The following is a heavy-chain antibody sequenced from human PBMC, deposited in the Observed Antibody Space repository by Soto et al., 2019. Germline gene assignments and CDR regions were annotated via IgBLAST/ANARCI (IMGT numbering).Heavy chain of an antibody. J-gene: IGHJ6*02. CDR3: IQSRCGGDCLQSYASYYYYGMDV. D-gene: IGHD2-21*02. Sequence: QITLKESGPTLVKPTQTLTLTCTFSAFSLSTGGVGVGWIRQPPGKALEWLALIYWDDDKRYSPSLRSRLTIHQDTSKNQVVLTMTNMDPVDTATYYCIQSRCGGDCLQSYASYYYYGMDVWGQGTTVTVSS. CDR2: IYWDDDK. CDR1: AFSLSTGGVG. V-gene: IGHV2-5*02.